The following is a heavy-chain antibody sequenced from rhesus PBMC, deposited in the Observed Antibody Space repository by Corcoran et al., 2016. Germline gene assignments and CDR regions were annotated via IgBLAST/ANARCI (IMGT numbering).Heavy chain of an antibody. Sequence: QLQLQESGPGLVKPSETLSLTCAVSGASVGNNYWGWIRQAPGKVLEWIGYIYGTESSTDNNPSLKSRVTLEGDTSKNQLSLKLSSVTAADTAVYYCARRQMAASGTWYFDYWGQGVLVTVSS. CDR2: IYGTESST. J-gene: IGHJ4*01. V-gene: IGHV4S11*01. CDR1: GASVGNNY. D-gene: IGHD6-31*01. CDR3: ARRQMAASGTWYFDY.